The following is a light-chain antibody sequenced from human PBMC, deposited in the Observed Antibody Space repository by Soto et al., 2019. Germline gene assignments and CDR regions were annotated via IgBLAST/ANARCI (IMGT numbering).Light chain of an antibody. V-gene: IGLV2-11*01. CDR1: SSDVGGYNY. CDR2: DVS. CDR3: CSYAGSYTFPFVV. Sequence: QSVLTQPRSVSGSPGQSVTISCTGTSSDVGGYNYVSWYQQHPGKAPKLMIYDVSKRPSGVPDRFSGSKSGNTASLTISGLQAEDEADYYCCSYAGSYTFPFVVFGTGTKLTVL. J-gene: IGLJ1*01.